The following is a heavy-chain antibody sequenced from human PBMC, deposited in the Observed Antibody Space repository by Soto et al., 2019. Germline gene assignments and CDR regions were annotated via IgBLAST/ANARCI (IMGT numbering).Heavy chain of an antibody. J-gene: IGHJ4*02. CDR1: GYTLTSYY. Sequence: ASVKVSCKASGYTLTSYYMHWVRQAPGQGLEWMGIINPSDGKTNYAQKFQGRVTMTRDTPTSTIYMELSSLRSEDTAVYYCARGVGAASENTIDYWGQGSLVTVSS. D-gene: IGHD6-25*01. CDR2: INPSDGKT. V-gene: IGHV1-46*01. CDR3: ARGVGAASENTIDY.